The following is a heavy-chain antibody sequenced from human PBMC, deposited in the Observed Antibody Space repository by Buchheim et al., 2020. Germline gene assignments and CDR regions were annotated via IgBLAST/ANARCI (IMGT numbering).Heavy chain of an antibody. J-gene: IGHJ6*02. CDR1: GYTFTGYY. D-gene: IGHD6-6*01. V-gene: IGHV1-2*04. CDR3: ARDRQLVPYHYYYGMDV. CDR2: INPNSGGT. Sequence: QVQLVQSGAEVKKPGASVKVSCKASGYTFTGYYMHWVRQAPGQGLEWMGWINPNSGGTKYAQKFQGWVTMTRDTSISTAYMELSRLRSDDTAVYYCARDRQLVPYHYYYGMDVWGQGTT.